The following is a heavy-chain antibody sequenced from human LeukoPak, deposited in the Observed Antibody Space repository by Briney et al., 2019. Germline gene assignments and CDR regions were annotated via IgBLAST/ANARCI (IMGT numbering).Heavy chain of an antibody. Sequence: QPGGSLRLSCAASGFTFSSYEMNWVRQAPGKGLEWVSYISSSGSTIYYADSVKGRFTISRDNAKNSLYLQMNSLRAEDTAVYNCARGDDYGVFDYWGQGTLVTVSS. D-gene: IGHD4-17*01. V-gene: IGHV3-48*03. CDR2: ISSSGSTI. CDR3: ARGDDYGVFDY. CDR1: GFTFSSYE. J-gene: IGHJ4*02.